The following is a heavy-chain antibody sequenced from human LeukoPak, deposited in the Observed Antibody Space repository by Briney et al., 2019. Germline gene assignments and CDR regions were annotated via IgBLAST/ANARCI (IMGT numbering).Heavy chain of an antibody. CDR1: GFTLSNYG. V-gene: IGHV3-30*19. CDR2: ISYDGSNK. CDR3: ARDTAMGSSGYYYGMDV. D-gene: IGHD5-18*01. J-gene: IGHJ6*02. Sequence: GGSLRLSCAASGFTLSNYGMHWVRQAPGKGLEWVAVISYDGSNKYYADSVKGRFTISRDNSKNTLYLQMNSLRAEDTAVYYCARDTAMGSSGYYYGMDVWGQGTTVTVSS.